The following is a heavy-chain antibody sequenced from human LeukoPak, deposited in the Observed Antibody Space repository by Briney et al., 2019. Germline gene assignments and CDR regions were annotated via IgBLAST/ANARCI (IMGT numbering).Heavy chain of an antibody. CDR2: IGVNGGST. Sequence: GGSLRLSCSASGFTFSKYAMVWVRQAPGKGLEYVSAIGVNGGSTYYADSVKGRFTISRDNSKDTLYLQMSSLRVEDTAVYYCVKASSGYYYEYWGQGTLVTVFS. CDR1: GFTFSKYA. V-gene: IGHV3-64D*06. J-gene: IGHJ4*02. CDR3: VKASSGYYYEY. D-gene: IGHD3-22*01.